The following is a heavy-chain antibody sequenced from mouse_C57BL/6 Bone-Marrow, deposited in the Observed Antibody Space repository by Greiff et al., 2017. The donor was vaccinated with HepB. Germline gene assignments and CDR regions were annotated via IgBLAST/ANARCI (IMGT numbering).Heavy chain of an antibody. CDR1: GYTFTDYY. J-gene: IGHJ3*01. V-gene: IGHV1-77*01. CDR3: TRGWAPWFAY. D-gene: IGHD3-3*01. Sequence: QVQLKESGAELVKPGASVKISCKASGYTFTDYYINWVKQRPGQGLEWIGKIGPGSGSTYYNEKFKGKAKLTAVTSASTAYMELSSLTNEDSAVYYCTRGWAPWFAYWGQGTLVTVSA. CDR2: IGPGSGST.